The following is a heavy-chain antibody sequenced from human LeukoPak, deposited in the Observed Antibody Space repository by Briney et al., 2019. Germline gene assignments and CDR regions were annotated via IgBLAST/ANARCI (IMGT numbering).Heavy chain of an antibody. CDR1: EFVFRNLW. CDR3: GAFGYEAGIDL. Sequence: PGRSLRLSCAASEFVFRNLWMTWVRQSPGNGLEWVANISPRGTETYYVDPFKGRFTISRDNARNLLFLQMNTLRADDTAVYFCGAFGYEAGIDLWGQGTLVAVSS. J-gene: IGHJ4*02. V-gene: IGHV3-7*01. CDR2: ISPRGTET. D-gene: IGHD2-2*01.